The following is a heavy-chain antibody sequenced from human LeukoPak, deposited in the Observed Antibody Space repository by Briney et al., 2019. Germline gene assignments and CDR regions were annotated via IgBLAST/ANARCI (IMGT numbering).Heavy chain of an antibody. CDR1: GFTFSSYA. V-gene: IGHV3-23*01. CDR3: AKGGYYDFWSGYYGDKFDY. CDR2: ISGSGGST. D-gene: IGHD3-3*01. J-gene: IGHJ4*02. Sequence: GGSLRLSCAASGFTFSSYAMSWVRQAPGKGLEWASAISGSGGSTYYADSVKGRFTISRDNSKNTLYLQMNSLRAEDTAVYYCAKGGYYDFWSGYYGDKFDYWGQGTLVTVSS.